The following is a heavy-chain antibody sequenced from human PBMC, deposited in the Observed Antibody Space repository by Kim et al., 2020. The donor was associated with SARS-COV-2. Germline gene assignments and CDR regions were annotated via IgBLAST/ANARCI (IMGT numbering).Heavy chain of an antibody. D-gene: IGHD3-22*01. CDR2: ISSSSSYI. CDR3: ARDMHDSSGYYYGLSPRAGANDAFDI. Sequence: GGSLRLSCAASGFTFSSYSMNWVRQAPGKGLEWVSSISSSSSYIYYADSVKGRFTISRDNAKNSLYLQMNSLRAEDTAVYYCARDMHDSSGYYYGLSPRAGANDAFDIWGQGTMVTVSS. J-gene: IGHJ3*02. CDR1: GFTFSSYS. V-gene: IGHV3-21*01.